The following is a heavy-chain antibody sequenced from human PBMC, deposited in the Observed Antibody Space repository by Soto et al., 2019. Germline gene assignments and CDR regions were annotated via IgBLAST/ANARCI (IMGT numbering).Heavy chain of an antibody. CDR2: INHSGST. Sequence: SETLSLTCAVYGGSFSGYYWSWIRQPPGKGLEWIGEINHSGSTNYNPSLKIRVTISVDTSKNQFSLKVNSGTAADAAVYYCARGHQCSSSSCLPGYFDYWGLGTLVTVSS. V-gene: IGHV4-34*01. D-gene: IGHD2-2*01. J-gene: IGHJ4*02. CDR1: GGSFSGYY. CDR3: ARGHQCSSSSCLPGYFDY.